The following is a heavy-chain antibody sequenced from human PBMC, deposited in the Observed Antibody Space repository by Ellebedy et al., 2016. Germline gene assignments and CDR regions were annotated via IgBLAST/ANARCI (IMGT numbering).Heavy chain of an antibody. J-gene: IGHJ4*02. CDR2: ISSSSSTK. D-gene: IGHD6-19*01. CDR3: ARGDRVAGGLFHFDY. CDR1: GFTFSSSW. V-gene: IGHV3-48*02. Sequence: GESLKISCAASGFTFSSSWMTWVRQAPGKGLEWFSYISSSSSTKYYADSVKGRFTISRDNAKNSLYLQMNSLRDEDTAVYYCARGDRVAGGLFHFDYWGQGTLVTVSS.